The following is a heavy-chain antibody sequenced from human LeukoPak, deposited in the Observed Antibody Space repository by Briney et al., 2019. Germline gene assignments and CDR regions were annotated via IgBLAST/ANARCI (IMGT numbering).Heavy chain of an antibody. V-gene: IGHV3-9*03. CDR1: GFTFDDYA. CDR2: ISWNSGSI. D-gene: IGHD3-10*01. J-gene: IGHJ4*02. Sequence: PGGSLRLSCAASGFTFDDYAMHWVRQAPGKGLEWVSGISWNSGSIGYADSVKGRFTISRDNAKNSLYLQMNSLRAEDMALYYCARDGPYPDGSGSLDYWGQGTLVTVSS. CDR3: ARDGPYPDGSGSLDY.